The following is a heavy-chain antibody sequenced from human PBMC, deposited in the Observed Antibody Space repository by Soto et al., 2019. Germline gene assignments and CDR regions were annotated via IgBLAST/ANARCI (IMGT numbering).Heavy chain of an antibody. CDR3: AKDYGVYYDILTGRFDY. CDR1: RFTFTSSA. J-gene: IGHJ4*02. D-gene: IGHD3-9*01. CDR2: IVAGSGNT. V-gene: IGHV1-58*01. Sequence: SVKVSCKASRFTFTSSAVHWVRQARGQRLEWIGWIVAGSGNTNYAQKFQGRVTMTRDMSTSTAYMELSSLRSEDTAVYYCAKDYGVYYDILTGRFDYWGQGTLVTVSS.